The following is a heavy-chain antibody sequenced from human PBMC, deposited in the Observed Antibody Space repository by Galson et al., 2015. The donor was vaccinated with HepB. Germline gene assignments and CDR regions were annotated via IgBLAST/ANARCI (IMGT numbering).Heavy chain of an antibody. Sequence: TLSLTCTVSGGSISSGGYYWSWIRQHPGKGLEWIGYIYYSGSTYYNPSLKSRVTISVDTSKNQFSLKLISVTAADTAVYYCATTGSSWFARTPQFDSWGQGTLVTVSS. J-gene: IGHJ4*02. CDR2: IYYSGST. CDR3: ATTGSSWFARTPQFDS. D-gene: IGHD6-13*01. V-gene: IGHV4-31*03. CDR1: GGSISSGGYY.